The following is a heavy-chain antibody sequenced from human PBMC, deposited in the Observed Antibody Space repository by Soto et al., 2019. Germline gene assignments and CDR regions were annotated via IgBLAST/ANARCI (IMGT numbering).Heavy chain of an antibody. CDR3: AKQYSSGWRQEPFDY. CDR1: GFTFSSYA. Sequence: GGSLRLSCAASGFTFSSYAMSWVRQAPGKGLEWVSAISGSGGSTYYADSVKGRFTISRDNSKNTLYLQMNSLRAEDTAVYYCAKQYSSGWRQEPFDYWGQGTLVTVSS. V-gene: IGHV3-23*01. J-gene: IGHJ4*02. D-gene: IGHD6-19*01. CDR2: ISGSGGST.